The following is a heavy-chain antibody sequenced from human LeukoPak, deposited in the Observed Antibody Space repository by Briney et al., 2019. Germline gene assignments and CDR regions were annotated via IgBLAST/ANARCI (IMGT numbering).Heavy chain of an antibody. V-gene: IGHV4-39*07. CDR3: ARDRVDYDSSGYWVYYLDY. D-gene: IGHD3-22*01. CDR1: GGSISSSHYY. Sequence: SETLSLTCTVSGGSISSSHYYWGWIRQPPGKGLEWIGSIYSGGTTSYSPSLESRVTISVDTSENQFSLKLSSVTAADTAIYYCARDRVDYDSSGYWVYYLDYWGQGTLVTVSS. CDR2: IYSGGTT. J-gene: IGHJ4*02.